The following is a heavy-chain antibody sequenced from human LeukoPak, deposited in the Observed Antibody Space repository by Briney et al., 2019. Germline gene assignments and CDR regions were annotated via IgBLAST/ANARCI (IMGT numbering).Heavy chain of an antibody. D-gene: IGHD3-10*01. J-gene: IGHJ4*02. V-gene: IGHV4-39*01. CDR2: IYYSGST. CDR1: GGSISSSSYY. Sequence: SETLSLTCTVSGGSISSSSYYWGWIRQPPGKGLEWIGSIYYSGSTYYNPSLKSRVTISVDTSKNQFSLKLSSVTAADTAVYYCARGRYYGSVFDYWGQGTLVTVSS. CDR3: ARGRYYGSVFDY.